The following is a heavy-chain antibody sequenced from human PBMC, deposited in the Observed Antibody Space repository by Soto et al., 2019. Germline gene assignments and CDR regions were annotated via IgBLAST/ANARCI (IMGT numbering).Heavy chain of an antibody. CDR2: IIPIFGTA. D-gene: IGHD3-22*01. CDR3: ARRRHYYDSSGYYFDY. CDR1: GGTFSSYA. J-gene: IGHJ4*02. Sequence: SVKVSCKASGGTFSSYAISWVRQAPGQGLEWLGGIIPIFGTANYAQKFQGRVTITADKSTSTAYMELSSLRSEDTAVYYCARRRHYYDSSGYYFDYWGQGTLVTVSS. V-gene: IGHV1-69*06.